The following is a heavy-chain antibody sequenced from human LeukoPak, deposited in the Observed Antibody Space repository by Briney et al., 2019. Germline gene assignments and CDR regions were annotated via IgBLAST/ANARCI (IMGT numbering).Heavy chain of an antibody. CDR1: GGSISSSSYY. CDR2: IYYSGST. D-gene: IGHD4-23*01. Sequence: PSETLSLTCTVSGGSISSSSYYWGWIRQPPGKGLEWIGSIYYSGSTYYNPSLKSRVTIFVDTSKNQFSLKLSSVTAADTAVYYCASPYGGNSGGSDAFDIWGQGTTVTVSS. J-gene: IGHJ3*02. V-gene: IGHV4-39*01. CDR3: ASPYGGNSGGSDAFDI.